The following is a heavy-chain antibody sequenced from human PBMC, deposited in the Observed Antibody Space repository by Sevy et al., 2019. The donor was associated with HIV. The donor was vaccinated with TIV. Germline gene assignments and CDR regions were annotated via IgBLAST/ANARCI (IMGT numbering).Heavy chain of an antibody. V-gene: IGHV3-7*01. CDR2: IKEDGSEK. D-gene: IGHD6-13*01. CDR3: ASTPGTIAAADYFFDY. CDR1: GFTFSRNS. J-gene: IGHJ4*02. Sequence: GGSLRLSCAASGFTFSRNSMTWVRQAPGKGLEWVANIKEDGSEKYYVEAVKGRFTISRDNAKNSLYLQMDSLRADDTAMYFCASTPGTIAAADYFFDYWGQGTLVTVSS.